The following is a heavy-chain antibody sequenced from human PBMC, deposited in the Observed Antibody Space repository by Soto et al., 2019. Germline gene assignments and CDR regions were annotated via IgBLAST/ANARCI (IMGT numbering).Heavy chain of an antibody. CDR1: GYTFTSYA. CDR3: ARPSSGYYLCFDY. CDR2: INAGNGNT. D-gene: IGHD3-22*01. J-gene: IGHJ4*02. Sequence: QVQLVQSGAEVKKPGASVKVSCKASGYTFTSYAMHWVRQAPGQRLEWMGWINAGNGNTKYSQKFQGRVTITRDTSASTAYMELSSLRSEDTAVYYCARPSSGYYLCFDYWGQGTLVTVSS. V-gene: IGHV1-3*01.